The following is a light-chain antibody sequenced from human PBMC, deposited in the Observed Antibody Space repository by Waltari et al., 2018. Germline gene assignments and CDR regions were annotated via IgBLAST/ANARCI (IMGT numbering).Light chain of an antibody. J-gene: IGKJ2*01. CDR1: QSLSYSSNNKNY. CDR3: QQYYSTPYT. V-gene: IGKV4-1*01. CDR2: WTS. Sequence: DIVMTQSPDSLAVSLGERATINCKSSQSLSYSSNNKNYLAWYQQGPGQPPKLLIYWTSTRESGGPDRFSGSGSGTDFTLTISSLQAEDVAVYYCQQYYSTPYTFGQGTKLEIK.